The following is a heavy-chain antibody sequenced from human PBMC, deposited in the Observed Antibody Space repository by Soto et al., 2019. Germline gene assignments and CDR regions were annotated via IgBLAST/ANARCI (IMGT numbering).Heavy chain of an antibody. V-gene: IGHV1-46*01. Sequence: GASVKVSCKASGYTFTSYYMHWVRQAPGQGLEWMGIINPSGGSTNYNPSLKSRVTISVDTSKNQFSLKLSSVTAADTAVYYCARCSADFWSDQNYYMDVWGKGTTVTVSS. CDR1: GYTFTSYY. CDR2: INPSGGST. D-gene: IGHD3-3*01. CDR3: ARCSADFWSDQNYYMDV. J-gene: IGHJ6*03.